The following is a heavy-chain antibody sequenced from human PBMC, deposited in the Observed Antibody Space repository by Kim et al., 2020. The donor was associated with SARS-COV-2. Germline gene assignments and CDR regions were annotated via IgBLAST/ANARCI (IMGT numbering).Heavy chain of an antibody. Sequence: GGSLRLSCAASGFTFSSYAMHWVRQAPGKGLEWVAVISYDGSNKYYADSVKGRFTISRDNSKNTLYLQMNSLRAEDTAVYYCARVEDFWSGYWNYFDYWGQGTLVTVSS. CDR1: GFTFSSYA. D-gene: IGHD3-3*01. CDR2: ISYDGSNK. CDR3: ARVEDFWSGYWNYFDY. J-gene: IGHJ4*02. V-gene: IGHV3-30-3*01.